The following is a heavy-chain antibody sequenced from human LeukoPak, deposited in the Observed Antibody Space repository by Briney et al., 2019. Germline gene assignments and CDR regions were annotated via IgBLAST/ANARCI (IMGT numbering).Heavy chain of an antibody. Sequence: SETLSLTCTVSGGSISSYYWSWIRQPPGKGLEWTGYIYYSGSTNYNPPLQSRVTISVDTSKNQFSLKLSSVTAADTAVYYCARDRGIAARLYNWFDPWGQGTLVTVSS. CDR1: GGSISSYY. CDR2: IYYSGST. D-gene: IGHD6-6*01. V-gene: IGHV4-59*01. CDR3: ARDRGIAARLYNWFDP. J-gene: IGHJ5*02.